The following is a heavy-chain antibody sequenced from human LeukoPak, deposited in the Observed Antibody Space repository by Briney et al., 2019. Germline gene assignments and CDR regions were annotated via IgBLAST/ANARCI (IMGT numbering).Heavy chain of an antibody. V-gene: IGHV4-4*09. J-gene: IGHJ6*03. CDR3: ARGLRDEERHYGYYYMDV. Sequence: SETLSLTCTVSGDSVSGCYGSWIRQPPGKGLEWIGYFYTGANTNYNPSLKSRVTMSVDTSKNQFSLKLSSVTAADTAVYYCARGLRDEERHYGYYYMDVWGKGTTVTVSS. CDR1: GDSVSGCY. D-gene: IGHD3-22*01. CDR2: FYTGANT.